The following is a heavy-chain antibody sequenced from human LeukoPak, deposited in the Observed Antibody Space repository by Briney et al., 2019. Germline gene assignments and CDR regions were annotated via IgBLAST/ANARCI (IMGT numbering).Heavy chain of an antibody. Sequence: GASVKVSCKASGYTFTSYGISWVRQAPGQGLEWMGWISAYNGNTNYAQKLQGRVTMTRDMSTSTVYMELSSLRSEDTAVYYCARLKRGIGAAGTSLRGWFDPWGQGTLVTVSS. CDR2: ISAYNGNT. CDR1: GYTFTSYG. J-gene: IGHJ5*02. CDR3: ARLKRGIGAAGTSLRGWFDP. D-gene: IGHD6-13*01. V-gene: IGHV1-18*01.